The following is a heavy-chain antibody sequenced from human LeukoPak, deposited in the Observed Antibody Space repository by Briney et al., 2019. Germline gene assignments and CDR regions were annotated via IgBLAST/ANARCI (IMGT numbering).Heavy chain of an antibody. CDR3: ARHGRRYSSGHHFDY. J-gene: IGHJ4*02. V-gene: IGHV4-38-2*02. Sequence: SETLSLTCTVSGYSISSGYFWGWIRQPPGKGLEWIGNIYHTGSAYYNPSLKSRVTISVDTSKNQFSLKLSSVTAADTAVYYCARHGRRYSSGHHFDYWGQGTLVTVSS. D-gene: IGHD6-19*01. CDR2: IYHTGSA. CDR1: GYSISSGYF.